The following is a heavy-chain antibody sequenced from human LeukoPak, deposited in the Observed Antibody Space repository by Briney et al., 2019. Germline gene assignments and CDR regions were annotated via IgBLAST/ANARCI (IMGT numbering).Heavy chain of an antibody. CDR2: IIPIFGTA. D-gene: IGHD4-23*01. Sequence: ASVEVSCKASGGTFSSYAISWVRQAPGQGLEWMGGIIPIFGTASYAQKFQGRVTITADESTSTAYMELSSLRSEDTAVYYCASSTVVTHYFDYWGQGTLVTVSS. CDR1: GGTFSSYA. CDR3: ASSTVVTHYFDY. V-gene: IGHV1-69*13. J-gene: IGHJ4*02.